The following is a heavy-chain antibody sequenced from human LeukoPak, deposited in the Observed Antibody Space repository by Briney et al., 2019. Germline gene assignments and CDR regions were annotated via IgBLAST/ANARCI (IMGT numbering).Heavy chain of an antibody. J-gene: IGHJ5*02. V-gene: IGHV4-4*09. D-gene: IGHD6-6*01. CDR1: GGSISSYY. CDR2: IYTSGST. Sequence: SETLSLTCTVSGGSISSYYWSWIRQPPGKGLEWIGYIYTSGSTNYNPSLKSRVTISVDTSKNQFSLKLSSVTAADTAVYYCARSYSSSSFWFDPWGQGALVTVSS. CDR3: ARSYSSSSFWFDP.